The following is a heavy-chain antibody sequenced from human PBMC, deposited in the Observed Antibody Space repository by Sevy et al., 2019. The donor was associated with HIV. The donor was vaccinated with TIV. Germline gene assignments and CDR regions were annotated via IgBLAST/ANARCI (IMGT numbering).Heavy chain of an antibody. Sequence: GGSLRLSCSTSGFTFRSAWMNWVRQAPGRGLEWVGRIKSNKDGGSTEFAAPGKGRFGISRDDSRNMIFLQMNSLKMEDTGVYYCTTYDVSGYYWAMFDFWGQGTLVTVSS. V-gene: IGHV3-15*01. J-gene: IGHJ4*02. CDR2: IKSNKDGGST. CDR3: TTYDVSGYYWAMFDF. D-gene: IGHD3-22*01. CDR1: GFTFRSAW.